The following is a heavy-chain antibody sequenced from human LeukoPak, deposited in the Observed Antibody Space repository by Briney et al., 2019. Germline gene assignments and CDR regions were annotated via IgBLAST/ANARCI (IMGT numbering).Heavy chain of an antibody. CDR1: GFTFSSYE. V-gene: IGHV3-23*01. J-gene: IGHJ6*03. CDR2: ITGSGGTT. Sequence: GGSLRLSCAASGFTFSSYEMNWVRQAPGKGLEWVSGITGSGGTTYYADSVKGRFTISRDNSKNTLYLQMNSLRTEDTALYYCAKGNAYSDYYMDVWGKGTTVTVSS. CDR3: AKGNAYSDYYMDV. D-gene: IGHD1-1*01.